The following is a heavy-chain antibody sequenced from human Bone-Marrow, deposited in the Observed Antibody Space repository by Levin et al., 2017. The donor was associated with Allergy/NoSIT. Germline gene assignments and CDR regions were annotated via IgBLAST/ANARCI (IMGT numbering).Heavy chain of an antibody. CDR1: GFTFTSYA. CDR2: ISGSGDHT. V-gene: IGHV3-23*01. J-gene: IGHJ3*01. Sequence: PGGSLRLSCAASGFTFTSYAMSWVRQAPGTGLEWVSVISGSGDHTFYADSVKGRFTISRDNSKNTLYLQMDSLRAEDTAVYYCAKDLRPYGSGIYRDSFDVWGQGTLVTVSS. CDR3: AKDLRPYGSGIYRDSFDV. D-gene: IGHD3-10*01.